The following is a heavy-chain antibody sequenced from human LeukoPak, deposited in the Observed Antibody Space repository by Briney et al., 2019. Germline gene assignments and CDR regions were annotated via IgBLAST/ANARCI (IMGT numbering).Heavy chain of an antibody. CDR3: ARPYDYVWGSYRYFDY. V-gene: IGHV4-34*01. D-gene: IGHD3-16*02. J-gene: IGHJ4*02. Sequence: SETLSLTCAVYGGSFSGYYWSWIRQPPGKGLEWIGEINHSGSTNYNPSLKSLVTISVDTSKNQFSLKLSPVTAADTAVYYCARPYDYVWGSYRYFDYWGQGTLVTVSS. CDR1: GGSFSGYY. CDR2: INHSGST.